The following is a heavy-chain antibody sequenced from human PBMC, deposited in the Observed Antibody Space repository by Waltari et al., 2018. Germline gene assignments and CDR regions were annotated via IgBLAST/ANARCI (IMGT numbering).Heavy chain of an antibody. D-gene: IGHD5-12*01. CDR3: VRGLGEMATNPYFYYYMDV. Sequence: EVQLVESGGGLVQPGGSLRLSCAASGFTFSAYSVSWVRQAPGKGRGWFSHIGGDRGTRYAAGSVGGRFSISRDNTKNSLYLQMKSLRAEDSAVYYCVRGLGEMATNPYFYYYMDVWGKGTTVTVSS. CDR2: IGGDRGTR. V-gene: IGHV3-48*04. CDR1: GFTFSAYS. J-gene: IGHJ6*03.